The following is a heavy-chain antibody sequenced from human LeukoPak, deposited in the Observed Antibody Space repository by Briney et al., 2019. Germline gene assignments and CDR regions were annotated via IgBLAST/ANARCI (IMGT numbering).Heavy chain of an antibody. V-gene: IGHV1-2*02. J-gene: IGHJ4*02. Sequence: ASVKVSCKASGYTFTDYYIHWVRQAPGQGLEWMGWINPNSGGTVYTQKFQGRVTMTRDTSISTAYMELSRLRSDDTAVYYCARDVNGVVVVAATVDHWGQGTLVTVPS. CDR1: GYTFTDYY. CDR2: INPNSGGT. D-gene: IGHD2-15*01. CDR3: ARDVNGVVVVAATVDH.